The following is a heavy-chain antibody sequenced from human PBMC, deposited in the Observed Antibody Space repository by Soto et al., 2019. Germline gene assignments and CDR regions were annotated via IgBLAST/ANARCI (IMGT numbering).Heavy chain of an antibody. Sequence: SETLSLTCTVSGGSISSNYWTWIRQPPGKGLEWIGYVYNSGSTNYNPALKSRVTISEDTSKSQFSLKVNSMTAADTAVYYCARYRREAVAGYTLDNWGQGILVTVSS. CDR3: ARYRREAVAGYTLDN. V-gene: IGHV4-59*01. CDR2: VYNSGST. CDR1: GGSISSNY. J-gene: IGHJ4*02. D-gene: IGHD6-13*01.